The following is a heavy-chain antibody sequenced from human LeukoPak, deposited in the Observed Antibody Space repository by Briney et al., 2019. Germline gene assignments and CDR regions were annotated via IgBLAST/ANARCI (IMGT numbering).Heavy chain of an antibody. CDR2: ISYDGSNK. Sequence: GGSLRLSCAASGFTFSSYGMHWVRQAPGKGLEWVAVISYDGSNKYYADSVKGRFTISRDNSKNTLYLQMNSLRAEDTAVYYCAKETYSSSFFDYWGQGTLVTVSS. CDR1: GFTFSSYG. J-gene: IGHJ4*02. CDR3: AKETYSSSFFDY. D-gene: IGHD6-13*01. V-gene: IGHV3-30*18.